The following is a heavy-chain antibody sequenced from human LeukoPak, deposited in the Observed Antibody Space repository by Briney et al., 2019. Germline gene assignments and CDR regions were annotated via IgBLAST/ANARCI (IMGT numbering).Heavy chain of an antibody. CDR3: ARARAGYYALFQH. V-gene: IGHV3-30*03. J-gene: IGHJ1*01. Sequence: GRSLRLSCAASGFTFSSYGMHWVRQAPGKGLEWVAVISYDGSNKYYADSVKGRFTISRDNSKNTLYLQMNSLRAEDTAVYFCARARAGYYALFQHWGQGSLVTVSS. D-gene: IGHD3-10*01. CDR1: GFTFSSYG. CDR2: ISYDGSNK.